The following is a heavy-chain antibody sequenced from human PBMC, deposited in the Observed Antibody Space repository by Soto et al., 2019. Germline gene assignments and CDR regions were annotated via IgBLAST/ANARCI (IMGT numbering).Heavy chain of an antibody. Sequence: GSLRLSCAASGFTFSGSAMHWVRQASGKGLEWVGRIRSKANSYATAYAASVKGRFTISRDDSKNTAYLQMNSLKTEDTAVYYCSTVTTGSQEVDYWGQGTLVTVSS. J-gene: IGHJ4*02. CDR2: IRSKANSYAT. V-gene: IGHV3-73*01. D-gene: IGHD4-4*01. CDR3: STVTTGSQEVDY. CDR1: GFTFSGSA.